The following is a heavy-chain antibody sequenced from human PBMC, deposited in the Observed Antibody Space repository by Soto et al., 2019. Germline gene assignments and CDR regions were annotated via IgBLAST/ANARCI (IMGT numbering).Heavy chain of an antibody. CDR2: MQYDGRNK. J-gene: IGHJ5*02. CDR3: ARDRALGTTGLFAP. CDR1: GFSVNNYG. Sequence: GVCRRLAFAASGFSVNNYGMHGVRQAPGKGLEWVAAMQYDGRNKFYADSVKGRFSVSRENSRNTVFLQMNSLRAEDTALYFCARDRALGTTGLFAPWRQGTLVPVSS. D-gene: IGHD1-7*01. V-gene: IGHV3-33*01.